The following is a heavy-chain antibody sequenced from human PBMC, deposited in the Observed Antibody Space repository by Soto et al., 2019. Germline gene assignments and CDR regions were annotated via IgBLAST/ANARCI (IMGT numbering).Heavy chain of an antibody. J-gene: IGHJ5*02. Sequence: PSETLALTCTVSGGSISSYYWSWIRQPPGKGLEWIGYIYYSGSTNYNPSLKSRVTISVDTSKNQFSLKLSSVTAADTAVYYCARGDGYSYGLNWFDPWGQGTLLTVSS. CDR1: GGSISSYY. CDR2: IYYSGST. V-gene: IGHV4-59*01. CDR3: ARGDGYSYGLNWFDP. D-gene: IGHD5-18*01.